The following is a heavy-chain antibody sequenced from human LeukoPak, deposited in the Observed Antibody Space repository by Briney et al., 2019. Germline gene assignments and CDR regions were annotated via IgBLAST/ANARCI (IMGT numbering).Heavy chain of an antibody. CDR3: ARGRGYCSSTSCVRYYYYYYGMDV. CDR2: IYYSGST. J-gene: IGHJ6*02. CDR1: GGSISSSDYY. Sequence: SQTLSLTCTVSGGSISSSDYYWSWIRQPPGKGLEWIGYIYYSGSTYYNPSLKSRVTISVDTSKNQFSLKLSSVTAADTAVYYCARGRGYCSSTSCVRYYYYYYGMDVWGQGTTVTVSS. V-gene: IGHV4-30-4*01. D-gene: IGHD2-2*01.